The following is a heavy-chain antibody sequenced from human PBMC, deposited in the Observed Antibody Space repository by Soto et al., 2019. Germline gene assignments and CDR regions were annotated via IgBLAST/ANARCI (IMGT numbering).Heavy chain of an antibody. CDR1: GFTFSNYT. V-gene: IGHV3-23*01. CDR2: VGGSVDST. D-gene: IGHD2-15*01. CDR3: AKSPLGYCSGGSCYPPHYFDY. J-gene: IGHJ4*02. Sequence: EVQLLDSGGGLVQPGGSLRLSCAASGFTFSNYTMSWVRQAPGKGLEWVSVVGGSVDSTYYADSVKGRFTISRDNSKDTLYLQMNSLRAEDTAVYYCAKSPLGYCSGGSCYPPHYFDYWGQGTLVTVSS.